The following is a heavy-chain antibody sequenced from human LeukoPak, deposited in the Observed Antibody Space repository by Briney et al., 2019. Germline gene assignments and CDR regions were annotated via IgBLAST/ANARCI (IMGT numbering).Heavy chain of an antibody. CDR2: LSYSGDTT. V-gene: IGHV3-23*01. CDR3: AKDAGLIVGNYYFDY. CDR1: GFAFSGNA. Sequence: GGSLRLSCAASGFAFSGNAMSWVRQAPGKGLEWVSSLSYSGDTTYYADSVKGRFTTSRDTSRNTLYLQMNSLRAEDTAVYYCAKDAGLIVGNYYFDYWGQGTLVTVSS. J-gene: IGHJ4*02. D-gene: IGHD3-16*02.